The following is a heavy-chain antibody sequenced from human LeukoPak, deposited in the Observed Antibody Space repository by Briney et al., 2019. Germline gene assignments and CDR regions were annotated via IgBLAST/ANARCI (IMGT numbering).Heavy chain of an antibody. D-gene: IGHD6-13*01. CDR2: INHSGST. CDR3: ARKEGGQLVNTRRWFDP. Sequence: PSETLSLTCAVYNGSFSGYYWSWIRQTPGKGLEWIGEINHSGSTNYNPSLKSRVTISVATSKKQSSLKVRSVTAADTAVYYCARKEGGQLVNTRRWFDPWGQGTLVTVSS. V-gene: IGHV4-34*01. J-gene: IGHJ5*02. CDR1: NGSFSGYY.